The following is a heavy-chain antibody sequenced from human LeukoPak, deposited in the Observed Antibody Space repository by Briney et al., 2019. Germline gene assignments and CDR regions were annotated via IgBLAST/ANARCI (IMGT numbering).Heavy chain of an antibody. CDR1: GFTFSSYG. CDR3: ARDGAIAVKYYFDY. CDR2: IWYDGSNK. V-gene: IGHV3-33*01. D-gene: IGHD6-19*01. J-gene: IGHJ4*02. Sequence: GRSLRLSCAASGFTFSSYGMRWVRQAPGKGLEWVAVIWYDGSNKYYADSVKGRSTISRDNSKNTLYLQMNSLRAEDTAVYYCARDGAIAVKYYFDYWGQGTLVTVSS.